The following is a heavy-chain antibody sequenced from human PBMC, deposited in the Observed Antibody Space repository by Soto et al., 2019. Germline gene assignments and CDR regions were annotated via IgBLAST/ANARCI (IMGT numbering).Heavy chain of an antibody. CDR3: ARDLIVATSPFGHYYYGMDV. CDR2: IYYSGST. V-gene: IGHV4-59*01. J-gene: IGHJ6*02. CDR1: GGSISSYY. Sequence: PSETLSLTCTVSGGSISSYYWSWIRQPPGKGLEWIGYIYYSGSTNYNPSLKSRVTISVDTSKNQFSLKLSSVTAADTAVYYCARDLIVATSPFGHYYYGMDVWGQGTTVTVSS. D-gene: IGHD5-12*01.